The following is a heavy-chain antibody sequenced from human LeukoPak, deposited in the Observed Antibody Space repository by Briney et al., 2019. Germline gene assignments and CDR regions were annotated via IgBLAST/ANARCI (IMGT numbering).Heavy chain of an antibody. J-gene: IGHJ4*02. CDR2: INPNSGGT. CDR1: GYTFIDYY. V-gene: IGHV1-2*02. D-gene: IGHD3-10*01. CDR3: ARIRYYYGSGSYSLGY. Sequence: ASVKVSCKASGYTFIDYYIHWVRLAPGQGLEWMGWINPNSGGTNYGQKFQGRVTMTRDTSISTAYMELSRLISDETAVYYCARIRYYYGSGSYSLGYWGQGTLVTVSS.